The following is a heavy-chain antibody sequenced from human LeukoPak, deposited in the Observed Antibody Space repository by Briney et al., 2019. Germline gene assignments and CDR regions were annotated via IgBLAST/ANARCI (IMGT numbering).Heavy chain of an antibody. CDR1: GDSISGRAYY. V-gene: IGHV4-61*02. Sequence: SQTLSLTCTVSGDSISGRAYYWSWIRQPAGKGLEWIGRIHSSGTHSYNPSLKSRVSISVETSKNQFSLKLSSLTAADTAVYFCSRERGYWSGYFRPRYFDYWGQGTLVTV. J-gene: IGHJ4*02. D-gene: IGHD3-3*01. CDR2: IHSSGTH. CDR3: SRERGYWSGYFRPRYFDY.